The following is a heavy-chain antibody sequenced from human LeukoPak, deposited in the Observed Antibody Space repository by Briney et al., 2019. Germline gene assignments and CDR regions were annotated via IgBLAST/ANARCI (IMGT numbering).Heavy chain of an antibody. CDR1: GYTFTSYG. CDR2: ISAYNGNT. V-gene: IGHV1-18*01. D-gene: IGHD3-22*01. Sequence: ASVKVSCKASGYTFTSYGISWVRQAPGQGLEWMGWISAYNGNTNYAQKLQGRVTMTTDTSTSTAYMELRSLRSDDTAVYYCARGGDSSGYSDLNYAFDIWGQGTMVTVSS. CDR3: ARGGDSSGYSDLNYAFDI. J-gene: IGHJ3*02.